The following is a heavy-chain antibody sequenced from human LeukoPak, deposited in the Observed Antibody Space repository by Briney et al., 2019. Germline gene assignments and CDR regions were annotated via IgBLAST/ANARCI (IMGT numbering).Heavy chain of an antibody. CDR1: GGSISSSNW. V-gene: IGHV4-4*02. CDR3: ARTRGSGPPGYYGMDV. D-gene: IGHD1-14*01. J-gene: IGHJ6*02. Sequence: MPSETPSLTCAVSGGSISSSNWWSWVRQPPGKGLEWIGEIYHSGSTNYNPSLKSRVTISVDKSKNQFSLKLSSVTAADTAVYYCARTRGSGPPGYYGMDVWGQGTTVTVSS. CDR2: IYHSGST.